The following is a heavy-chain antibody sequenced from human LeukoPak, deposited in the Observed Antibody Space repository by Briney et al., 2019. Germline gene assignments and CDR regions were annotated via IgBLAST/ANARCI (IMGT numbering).Heavy chain of an antibody. J-gene: IGHJ4*02. V-gene: IGHV3-48*01. CDR3: ARDTKYAFDN. D-gene: IGHD2-2*01. Sequence: GGSLRLSCAASGFTFSDYSMNWVRQAPGKGLEWISYIGISSGNTKYADFVKGRFTISGDKAKNSLYLQMNSLRVEDTAVYYCARDTKYAFDNWGQGTLVTVSS. CDR2: IGISSGNT. CDR1: GFTFSDYS.